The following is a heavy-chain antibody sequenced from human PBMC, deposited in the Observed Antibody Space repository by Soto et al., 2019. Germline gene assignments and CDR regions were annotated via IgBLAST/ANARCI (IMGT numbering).Heavy chain of an antibody. J-gene: IGHJ6*02. Sequence: SETLSLTCTVSGDSISSADYYWSWIRQTPGKGLEWIGHIFYSGTTYYNPSPKSRLTISVDTSKNHFSLRLTSVTAADTAVYYCARDLWVEPELYYYGMDVWGQGTTVTAP. V-gene: IGHV4-30-4*01. CDR1: GDSISSADYY. CDR2: IFYSGTT. D-gene: IGHD1-1*01. CDR3: ARDLWVEPELYYYGMDV.